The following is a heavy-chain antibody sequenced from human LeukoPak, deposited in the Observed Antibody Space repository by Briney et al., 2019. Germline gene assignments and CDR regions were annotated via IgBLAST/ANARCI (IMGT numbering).Heavy chain of an antibody. CDR1: GFTFSHFA. CDR2: ISYDGKKN. Sequence: GGPLRLSCAASGFTFSHFAMHWVRQAPGKGLEWVAVISYDGKKNYYADSVKGRFTLTRDDSANTLYLQMNSLRAEDTAVYYCVRGSKIRGVLPEGEFDYWGQGALVTVSS. J-gene: IGHJ4*02. V-gene: IGHV3-30*03. D-gene: IGHD3-10*01. CDR3: VRGSKIRGVLPEGEFDY.